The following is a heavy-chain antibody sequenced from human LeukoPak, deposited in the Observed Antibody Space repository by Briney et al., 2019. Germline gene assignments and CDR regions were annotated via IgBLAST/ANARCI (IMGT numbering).Heavy chain of an antibody. CDR1: GGSISSYY. D-gene: IGHD2-15*01. CDR2: IYYSGST. Sequence: SETLSLTCTVSGGSISSYYWSWIRQPPGKGLEWIGYIYYSGSTNYNPSLKSRVTISVDTSKNQFSLKLSSVTAADTAVYYCAREWDLGGSGGSCYSYWGQGTLVTVSS. V-gene: IGHV4-59*12. CDR3: AREWDLGGSGGSCYSY. J-gene: IGHJ4*02.